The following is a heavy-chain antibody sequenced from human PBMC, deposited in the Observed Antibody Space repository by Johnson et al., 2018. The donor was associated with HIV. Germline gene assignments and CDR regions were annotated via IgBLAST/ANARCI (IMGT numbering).Heavy chain of an antibody. D-gene: IGHD2-15*01. CDR3: ARDPGGLGVGPGEAFDI. CDR2: IKQDGSEK. CDR1: GFTFSTYW. J-gene: IGHJ3*02. Sequence: MLLVESGGGLVQPGGSLRLSCAASGFTFSTYWMSWVRQAPGKWLEWVANIKQDGSEKYYVDSVKGRFTISRDNAKNSLYLQMNSLRAEDTAVYYCARDPGGLGVGPGEAFDIWGQGTMVTVSS. V-gene: IGHV3-7*05.